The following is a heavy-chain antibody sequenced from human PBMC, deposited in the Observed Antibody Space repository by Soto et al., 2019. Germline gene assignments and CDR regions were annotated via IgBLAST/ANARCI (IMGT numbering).Heavy chain of an antibody. J-gene: IGHJ4*02. V-gene: IGHV3-23*01. D-gene: IGHD2-2*01. Sequence: EVQLLESGGGFVQPGGSLRLSCAASGFTFSSYAMSWVRQAPGKGLEWVSVISGSGGSTYYADSVKGRFTISRDNSKNTLYLQMNSLRAEDTAVYYCAKGRGYCMSTSCYVGSDYWGQGTLVTVSS. CDR2: ISGSGGST. CDR1: GFTFSSYA. CDR3: AKGRGYCMSTSCYVGSDY.